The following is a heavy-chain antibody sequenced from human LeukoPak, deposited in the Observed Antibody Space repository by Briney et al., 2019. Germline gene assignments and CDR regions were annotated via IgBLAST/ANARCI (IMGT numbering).Heavy chain of an antibody. CDR1: GFTFTKYW. CDR3: AKDGPYYDILTGYNPLDY. D-gene: IGHD3-9*01. J-gene: IGHJ4*02. Sequence: GGSLRLSCAASGFTFTKYWMSWVRQAPGKGLEWVANMKHDGGERYYVDSVKGRFTISRDNAKNSLYLQMNSLRAEDTAIYYCAKDGPYYDILTGYNPLDYWGQGTLVTVSS. CDR2: MKHDGGER. V-gene: IGHV3-7*04.